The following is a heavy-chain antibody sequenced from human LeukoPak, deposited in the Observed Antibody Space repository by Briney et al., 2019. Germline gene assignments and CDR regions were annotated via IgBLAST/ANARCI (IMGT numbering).Heavy chain of an antibody. D-gene: IGHD3-10*01. J-gene: IGHJ6*02. Sequence: PGGSLRLSCAASGFTFSDYYMSWIGQAQGKGREWVSYISSSSSYKNYANSVKGRFTISRDNAKNSLYLQMNSLRAEDTAVYYCAREGDPGLLWFGESIHLSSRGPLDAWGQGTTVTVSS. V-gene: IGHV3-11*05. CDR1: GFTFSDYY. CDR2: ISSSSSYK. CDR3: AREGDPGLLWFGESIHLSSRGPLDA.